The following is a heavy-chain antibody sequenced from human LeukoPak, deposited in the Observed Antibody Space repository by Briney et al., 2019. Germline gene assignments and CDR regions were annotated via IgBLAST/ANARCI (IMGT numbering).Heavy chain of an antibody. CDR3: ARDRLYYGSGSYPPSYY. CDR2: ISAYNGNT. CDR1: GYTFTSYG. J-gene: IGHJ4*02. D-gene: IGHD3-10*01. V-gene: IGHV1-18*01. Sequence: VASVKVSCKASGYTFTSYGISWVRQAPGQGLEWMGWISAYNGNTNYAQKLQGRVTMTTDTSTSTAYMELRSLRSDDTAVYYCARDRLYYGSGSYPPSYYWGQGTLVTVSS.